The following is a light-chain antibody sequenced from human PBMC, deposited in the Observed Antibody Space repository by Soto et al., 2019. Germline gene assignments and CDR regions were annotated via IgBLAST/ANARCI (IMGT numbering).Light chain of an antibody. V-gene: IGKV3-20*01. J-gene: IGKJ1*01. CDR2: DAS. CDR3: QQYDTSPT. Sequence: EIVLTQSPATLSLSPGERATLSCRASHSLSSNSLVWYQQKSGQAPRVLIYDASSRATGIPDRFSGSGSGTDFTLTISRLAPEDFAVYFCQQYDTSPTFGQGTKVDIK. CDR1: HSLSSNS.